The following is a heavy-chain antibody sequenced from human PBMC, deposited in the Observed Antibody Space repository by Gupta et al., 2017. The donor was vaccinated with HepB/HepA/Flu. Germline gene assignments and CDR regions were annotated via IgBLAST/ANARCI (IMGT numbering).Heavy chain of an antibody. Sequence: QVQLQESGPGLVKASETLSLTCTASADSISSDYWRWIRQPPGKRLAWIGYLYQSGSTKYNPSLESRGNISADTSKNQFFLKLTSATAADTAVYFWARSRLTATATGWFDSWGQGILVTVSS. D-gene: IGHD2-21*02. CDR3: ARSRLTATATGWFDS. J-gene: IGHJ5*01. V-gene: IGHV4-59*01. CDR1: ADSISSDY. CDR2: LYQSGST.